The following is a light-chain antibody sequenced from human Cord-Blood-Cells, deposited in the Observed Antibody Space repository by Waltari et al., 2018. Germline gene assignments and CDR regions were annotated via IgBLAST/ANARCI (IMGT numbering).Light chain of an antibody. J-gene: IGLJ3*02. CDR1: SSDAGGYNY. CDR2: DVS. CDR3: CSYAGSYTFV. V-gene: IGLV2-11*01. Sequence: QSALTQPRSVSGSPGQSVTISCPGTSSDAGGYNYVSWYQQHPGKAPKLMIYDVSKRPSGVPDRFSGSKSGNTASLTISGLQAEDEADYYCCSYAGSYTFVFGGGTKPTVL.